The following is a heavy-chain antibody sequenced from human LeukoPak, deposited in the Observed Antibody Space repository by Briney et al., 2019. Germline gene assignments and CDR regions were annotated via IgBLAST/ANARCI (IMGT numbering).Heavy chain of an antibody. J-gene: IGHJ4*02. CDR1: GVSITSYY. D-gene: IGHD3-3*01. CDR2: IYDSGST. V-gene: IGHV4-59*08. Sequence: SGTLSLTCAVSGVSITSYYWSWIRQPPGKGLEWIGYIYDSGSTNYNPSLKSRVTISVDTSKNQFSLKLSSVTAADTAVYYCARHQWSHDNWGQGTLVTVSS. CDR3: ARHQWSHDN.